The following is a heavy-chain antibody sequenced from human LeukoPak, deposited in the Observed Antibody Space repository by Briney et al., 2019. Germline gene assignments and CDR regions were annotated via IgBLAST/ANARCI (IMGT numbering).Heavy chain of an antibody. CDR1: GFTFSSYE. J-gene: IGHJ4*02. D-gene: IGHD6-19*01. Sequence: PGGSLRLSCAASGFTFSSYEMNWVRQAPGKGLEWVGRIKSITDGGTTDYAAPVKGRFTISRDDSKNTLYLQMNSLKTEDTALYYCTTGVWVAVAGDFDYWGQGTLVTVSS. CDR2: IKSITDGGTT. V-gene: IGHV3-15*01. CDR3: TTGVWVAVAGDFDY.